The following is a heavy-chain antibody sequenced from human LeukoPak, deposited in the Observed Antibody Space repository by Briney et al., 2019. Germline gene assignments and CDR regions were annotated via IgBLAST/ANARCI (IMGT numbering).Heavy chain of an antibody. J-gene: IGHJ4*02. CDR1: GFTFGDYA. CDR2: IRSKAYGGTT. D-gene: IGHD1-14*01. Sequence: GGSLRLSCTASGFTFGDYAMSWVRQAPGKGLEWVGFIRSKAYGGTTEYAASVKGRFTISRDDSKSIAYLQMNSLKTEDTAVYYCTRDLEDPRGPGFYFDYWGLGTLVTVSS. V-gene: IGHV3-49*04. CDR3: TRDLEDPRGPGFYFDY.